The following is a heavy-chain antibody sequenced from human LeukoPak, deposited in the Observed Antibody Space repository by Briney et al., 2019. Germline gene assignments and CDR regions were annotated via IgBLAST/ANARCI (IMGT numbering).Heavy chain of an antibody. D-gene: IGHD6-19*01. J-gene: IGHJ4*02. CDR2: IIPIFGTA. Sequence: GASVKVSCKASGGTFGSYAISWVRQAPGQGLEWMGGIIPIFGTANYAQKFQGRVTITTDESTSTAYMELSSLRSEDTAVYYCARSTSSSGSYFDYWGQGTLVTVSS. V-gene: IGHV1-69*05. CDR1: GGTFGSYA. CDR3: ARSTSSSGSYFDY.